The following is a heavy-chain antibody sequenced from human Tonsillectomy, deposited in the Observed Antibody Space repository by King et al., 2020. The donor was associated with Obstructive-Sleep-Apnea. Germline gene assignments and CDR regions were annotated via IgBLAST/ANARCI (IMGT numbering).Heavy chain of an antibody. CDR1: GYSFSTYW. Sequence: QLVQSGAEVKKSGESLRISCNGSGYSFSTYWIGWVRQMPGKGLEWMGRIYPGDSDTRYSPSFQGQVTISADKSISSAYLQWSSLKASDTAMYYCARGYDRNYFDYWGQGTLVTVSS. J-gene: IGHJ4*02. V-gene: IGHV5-51*01. D-gene: IGHD5-12*01. CDR2: IYPGDSDT. CDR3: ARGYDRNYFDY.